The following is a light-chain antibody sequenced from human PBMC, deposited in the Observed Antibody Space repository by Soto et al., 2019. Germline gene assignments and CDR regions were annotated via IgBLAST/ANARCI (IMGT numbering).Light chain of an antibody. CDR1: SSNIGNNY. V-gene: IGLV1-51*02. Sequence: QSVLTQPPSVSAAPGQKVTISCSGSSSNIGNNYVSWYQQLPGTAPKLLIYENNRRPSGIPDRFSGSRAGTSATLGITGLQTGDEADYYCGTWDDSPYAGVFAGGTKLTVL. J-gene: IGLJ3*02. CDR2: ENN. CDR3: GTWDDSPYAGV.